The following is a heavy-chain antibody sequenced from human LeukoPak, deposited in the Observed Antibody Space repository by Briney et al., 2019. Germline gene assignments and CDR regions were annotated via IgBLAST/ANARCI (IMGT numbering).Heavy chain of an antibody. Sequence: GSLRLSCAASGFTFSSYWMSWIRQPPGKGLEWIGEINHSGSTNYNPSLKSRVTISVDTSKNQFSLKLSSVTAADTAVYYCAYSSGYQQQWGQGTLVTVSS. D-gene: IGHD3-22*01. V-gene: IGHV4-34*08. CDR2: INHSGST. J-gene: IGHJ1*01. CDR1: GFTFSSYW. CDR3: AYSSGYQQQ.